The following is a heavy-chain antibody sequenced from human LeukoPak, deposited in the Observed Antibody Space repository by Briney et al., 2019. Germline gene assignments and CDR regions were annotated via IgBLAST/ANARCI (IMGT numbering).Heavy chain of an antibody. D-gene: IGHD3-9*01. V-gene: IGHV3-30*02. CDR3: EKTEYDILTGYYLDY. CDR2: IRYDGSNK. CDR1: GFTSSSYG. J-gene: IGHJ4*02. Sequence: GGSLRLSCAASGFTSSSYGMSWVRQAPGKGLEGVAFIRYDGSNKYYADSGKGRFTISRENSKNPLYLQMNSLRAEDTVVYFWEKTEYDILTGYYLDYWGQGTLVTVSS.